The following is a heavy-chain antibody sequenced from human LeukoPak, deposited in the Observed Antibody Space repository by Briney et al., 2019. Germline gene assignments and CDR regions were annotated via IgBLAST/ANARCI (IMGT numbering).Heavy chain of an antibody. CDR2: IRYDGSNK. CDR1: GFTFSSYG. J-gene: IGHJ4*02. D-gene: IGHD3-22*01. V-gene: IGHV3-30*02. CDR3: AKGSGNYDSSGPDY. Sequence: GGSLRLSCAASGFTFSSYGMHWVRQAPGKGPEWVAFIRYDGSNKYYADSVKGRFTISRDNSKNTLYLQMNSLRAEDTAVYYCAKGSGNYDSSGPDYWGQGTLVTVSS.